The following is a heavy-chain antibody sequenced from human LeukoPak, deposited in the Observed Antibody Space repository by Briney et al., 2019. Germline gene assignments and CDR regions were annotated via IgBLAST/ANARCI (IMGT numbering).Heavy chain of an antibody. D-gene: IGHD3-22*01. CDR2: INHSGST. CDR3: ARGAREGIYDSSGYFDY. V-gene: IGHV4-34*01. CDR1: GGSFSGYY. J-gene: IGHJ4*02. Sequence: SETLSLTCAVYGGSFSGYYWSWIRQPPGKGLEWIGEINHSGSTNYNPSLKSRVTISVDTSKNQFSLKLSSVTTADTAVYYCARGAREGIYDSSGYFDYWGQGTLVTVSS.